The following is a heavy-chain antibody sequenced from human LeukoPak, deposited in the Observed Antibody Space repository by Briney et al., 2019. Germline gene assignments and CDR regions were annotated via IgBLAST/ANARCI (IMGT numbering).Heavy chain of an antibody. Sequence: PSETLSLTCTVSGGSISSSSYYWGWIRQPPGKGLEWIGSIYYSGSTYYNPSLKSRVTISVDTSKNQFSLKLSSVTAADTAVYYCAIGIAAAGSVDYWGQGTLVTVSS. CDR2: IYYSGST. CDR1: GGSISSSSYY. V-gene: IGHV4-39*01. CDR3: AIGIAAAGSVDY. J-gene: IGHJ4*02. D-gene: IGHD6-13*01.